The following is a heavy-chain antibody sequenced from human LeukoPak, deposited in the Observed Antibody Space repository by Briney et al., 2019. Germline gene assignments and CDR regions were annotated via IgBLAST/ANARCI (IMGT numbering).Heavy chain of an antibody. CDR2: ISNTGDYI. CDR1: GFSFSSYS. V-gene: IGHV3-21*01. D-gene: IGHD3-10*01. CDR3: ARVTGGSPINYFYYMDV. J-gene: IGHJ6*02. Sequence: PGGSLRLSCVASGFSFSSYSINWVRQAPGKGLEWVSSISNTGDYIYYADSVKGRFTISRDNAKNSLSLQVSSLRAEDRAVYYCARVTGGSPINYFYYMDVWGQGTTVTVSS.